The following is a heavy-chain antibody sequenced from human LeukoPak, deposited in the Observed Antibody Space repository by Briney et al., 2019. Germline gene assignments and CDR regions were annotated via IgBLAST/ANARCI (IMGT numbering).Heavy chain of an antibody. D-gene: IGHD2-2*01. CDR1: GFTFSSYS. CDR2: ISSSSSTI. J-gene: IGHJ4*02. CDR3: ARGSQRQGGMKGIVVVPAFPDY. Sequence: GGSLRLSCAASGFTFSSYSMNWVRQAPGKGLEWVSYISSSSSTIYYADSVKGRFTISRDNAKNSLYLQMNSLRAEDTAVYYCARGSQRQGGMKGIVVVPAFPDYWGQGTLVTVSS. V-gene: IGHV3-48*04.